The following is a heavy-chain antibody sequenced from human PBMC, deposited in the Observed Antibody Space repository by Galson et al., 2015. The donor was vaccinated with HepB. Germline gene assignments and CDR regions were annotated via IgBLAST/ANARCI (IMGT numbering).Heavy chain of an antibody. J-gene: IGHJ4*02. D-gene: IGHD3-22*01. CDR1: GFAFSIYS. V-gene: IGHV3-48*01. Sequence: SLRLSCAASGFAFSIYSMNWVRQAPGKGLEWVSYISSSSTTIYYADSVKGRFTISRDNAKNLLYLQMNSLRAEDTAVYYCARAAYENYYDSSTYPGDCWGQGTLVTVSS. CDR3: ARAAYENYYDSSTYPGDC. CDR2: ISSSSTTI.